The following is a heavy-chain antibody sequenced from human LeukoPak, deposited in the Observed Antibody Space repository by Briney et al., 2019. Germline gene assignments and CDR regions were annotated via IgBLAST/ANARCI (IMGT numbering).Heavy chain of an antibody. V-gene: IGHV3-23*01. CDR1: GFTFSTYA. J-gene: IGHJ4*02. Sequence: GGSLRLSCAASGFTFSTYAMNWVRQAPGKGLEWVSSIIGNGDSTYYADSVKGRFTISRDNSKNTLYLQMNSLRAEDTAIYYCAKGSKGTYDYWGQGTLVTVSS. CDR3: AKGSKGTYDY. CDR2: IIGNGDST.